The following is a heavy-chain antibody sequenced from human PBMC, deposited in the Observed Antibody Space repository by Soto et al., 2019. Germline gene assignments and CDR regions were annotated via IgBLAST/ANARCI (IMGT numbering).Heavy chain of an antibody. Sequence: GESLKISCEASGFRFDSYAMHWVRQAPGKGLEWLAVIWYDGSQKYYADSVKGRFTISRDNSKNTVTLQLNSLRGDDTAVYYCVRDGDPDCQDSSPTFDFWGQGALVTVSS. V-gene: IGHV3-33*01. J-gene: IGHJ4*02. CDR2: IWYDGSQK. CDR3: VRDGDPDCQDSSPTFDF. CDR1: GFRFDSYA. D-gene: IGHD2-21*01.